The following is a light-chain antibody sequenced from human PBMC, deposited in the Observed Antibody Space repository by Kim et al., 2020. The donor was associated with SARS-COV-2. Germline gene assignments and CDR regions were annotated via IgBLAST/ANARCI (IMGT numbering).Light chain of an antibody. CDR1: SSNIGSNY. CDR3: AAWDDSLSGVV. V-gene: IGLV1-47*01. Sequence: GQGPTISCSGSSSNIGSNYVYWYQQLPGTAPKLLVYRNNQRPSGVPDRFSGSKSGTSASLAISGLRSEDEADYYCAAWDDSLSGVVFGGGTQLTVL. CDR2: RNN. J-gene: IGLJ2*01.